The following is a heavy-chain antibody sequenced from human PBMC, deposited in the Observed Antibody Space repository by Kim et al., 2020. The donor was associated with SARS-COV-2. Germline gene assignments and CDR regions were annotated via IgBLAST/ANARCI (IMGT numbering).Heavy chain of an antibody. J-gene: IGHJ4*02. D-gene: IGHD3-3*01. V-gene: IGHV3-23*01. CDR3: AKDLGRVVIYYFDH. Sequence: ADSVKGRLTLSRDHYQNPLYLQMNRLRDEDTAVYYCAKDLGRVVIYYFDHWGQGTMVTVSS.